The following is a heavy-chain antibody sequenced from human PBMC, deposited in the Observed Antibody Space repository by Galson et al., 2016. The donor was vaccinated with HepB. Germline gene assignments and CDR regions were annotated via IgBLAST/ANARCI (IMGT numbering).Heavy chain of an antibody. CDR1: GYTFTSYG. J-gene: IGHJ4*02. D-gene: IGHD6-19*01. Sequence: SVKVSCKASGYTFTSYGISWVRQAPGQGLEWMGWISAYNGNTNYAQKFQGRVTITTDKFTSTAYIDLRSLRSDDTAVESCARGGSGWSPQCYFDYWGQGTLVSVSA. V-gene: IGHV1-18*01. CDR3: ARGGSGWSPQCYFDY. CDR2: ISAYNGNT.